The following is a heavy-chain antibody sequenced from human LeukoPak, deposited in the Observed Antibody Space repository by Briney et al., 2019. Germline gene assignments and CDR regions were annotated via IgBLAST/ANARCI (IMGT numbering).Heavy chain of an antibody. D-gene: IGHD6-13*01. J-gene: IGHJ4*02. CDR2: INPNSGGT. V-gene: IGHV1-2*02. Sequence: SVKVSCKASGYTFTGYYMHWVRQAPGQGLEWMGWINPNSGGTNYAQKFQGRVTMTRDTSISTAYTELSRLRSDDTAVYYCARSVAAAGTSGRENDYWGQGTLVTVSS. CDR1: GYTFTGYY. CDR3: ARSVAAAGTSGRENDY.